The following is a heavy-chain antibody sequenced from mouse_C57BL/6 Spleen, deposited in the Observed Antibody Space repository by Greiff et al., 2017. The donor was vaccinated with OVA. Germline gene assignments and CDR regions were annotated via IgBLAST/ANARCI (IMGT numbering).Heavy chain of an antibody. CDR3: TSHYYYGSSLYWYFDV. CDR1: GFTFSSYA. V-gene: IGHV5-9-1*02. J-gene: IGHJ1*03. Sequence: EVKLVESGEGLVKPGGSLKLSCAASGFTFSSYAMSWVRQTPEKRLEWVAYISSGGDYIYYADTVKGRFTISRDNARNTLYLQMSSLKSEDTAMYYCTSHYYYGSSLYWYFDVWGTGTTVTVSS. D-gene: IGHD1-1*01. CDR2: ISSGGDYI.